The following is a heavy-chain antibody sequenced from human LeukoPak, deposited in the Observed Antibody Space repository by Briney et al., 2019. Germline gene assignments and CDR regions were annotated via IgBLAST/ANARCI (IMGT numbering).Heavy chain of an antibody. D-gene: IGHD3-22*01. J-gene: IGHJ5*02. CDR2: ISSNGGST. CDR1: GFTFSSYA. V-gene: IGHV3-64*01. Sequence: GGSLRLSCAASGFTFSSYAMHWVRQAPGKGLEYVSAISSNGGSTYYANSVKGRFTISRDNSKNTLYLQMGSLRAEDMAVYYCARRYYYDSSGYLGFDPWGQGTLVTVSS. CDR3: ARRYYYDSSGYLGFDP.